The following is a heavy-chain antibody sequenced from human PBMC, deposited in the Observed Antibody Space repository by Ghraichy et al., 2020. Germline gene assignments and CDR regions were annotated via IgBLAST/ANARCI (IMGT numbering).Heavy chain of an antibody. V-gene: IGHV1-18*04. CDR3: ATNVLEY. D-gene: IGHD2-8*02. Sequence: ASVKVSCKASGYTFSSYDITWVRLAPGQGLEWMGWISVHSGNTNYAQKFQGRVTMTTDTSTSTAYMELRSLRSDDTAVYYCATNVLEYWGQGTLLMVSS. CDR2: ISVHSGNT. J-gene: IGHJ1*01. CDR1: GYTFSSYD.